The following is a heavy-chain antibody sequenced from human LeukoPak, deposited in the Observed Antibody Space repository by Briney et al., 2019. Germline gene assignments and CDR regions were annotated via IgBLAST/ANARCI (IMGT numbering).Heavy chain of an antibody. CDR1: GYTFTSYD. V-gene: IGHV1-8*01. J-gene: IGHJ4*02. CDR2: MNPNSGNT. Sequence: ASVKVSCKASGYTFTSYDINWVRQATGQGLEWMGWMNPNSGNTGYAQKFQGRVTMTRNTSTSTAYMELSSLRSEDTAVYYCARTTRYCSSTSCYPKTYYFDYWGQGTLVTVSS. CDR3: ARTTRYCSSTSCYPKTYYFDY. D-gene: IGHD2-2*01.